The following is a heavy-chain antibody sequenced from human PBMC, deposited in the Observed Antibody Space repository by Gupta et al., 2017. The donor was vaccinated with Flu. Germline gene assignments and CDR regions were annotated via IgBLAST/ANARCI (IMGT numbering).Heavy chain of an antibody. J-gene: IGHJ4*02. D-gene: IGHD3-10*01. CDR1: GFTFSSYD. CDR3: AKWFLSSSGDYFDY. V-gene: IGHV3-23*01. CDR2: ISTSGATT. Sequence: EVQLLESGGGLIQPGGSLRLSCAASGFTFSSYDMSWVRQAPGKGLEWVSDISTSGATTYYADSVKGRFTISRDNSKNTLYLQMNSLRAEDTAVYYCAKWFLSSSGDYFDYWGQGTLVTVSS.